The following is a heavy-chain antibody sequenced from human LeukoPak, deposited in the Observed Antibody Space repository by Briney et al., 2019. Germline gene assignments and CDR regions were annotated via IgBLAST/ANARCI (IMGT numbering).Heavy chain of an antibody. Sequence: ASVKVSCKASGYTFTGYYMHWVRQAPGQGLEWMGWINPNSGGTNYAQKFQGRVTMTRDTSISTAYMELSRLRSDDTAVYYCAREPTNYDFWSGYRNWFDPWGQGTLVTVSS. J-gene: IGHJ5*02. V-gene: IGHV1-2*02. D-gene: IGHD3-3*01. CDR3: AREPTNYDFWSGYRNWFDP. CDR2: INPNSGGT. CDR1: GYTFTGYY.